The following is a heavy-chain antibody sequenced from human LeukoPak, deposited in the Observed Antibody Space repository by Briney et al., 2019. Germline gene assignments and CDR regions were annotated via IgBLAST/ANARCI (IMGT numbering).Heavy chain of an antibody. CDR3: ARIESSGYLFYYFDY. J-gene: IGHJ4*02. D-gene: IGHD3-22*01. V-gene: IGHV4-39*07. CDR2: IYNNGTT. CDR1: GGSSSSNNYY. Sequence: SETLSLTCSVSGGSSSSNNYYWGWIRQPPGKGLEWIGSIYNNGTTYYNPSLKSRVTISVDTSKNQLSLKLSSVTAAGTAVYYWARIESSGYLFYYFDYWGQGTLVTVSS.